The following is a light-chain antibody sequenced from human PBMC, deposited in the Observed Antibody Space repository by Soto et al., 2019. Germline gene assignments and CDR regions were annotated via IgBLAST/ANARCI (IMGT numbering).Light chain of an antibody. CDR3: RQDKSYQWT. Sequence: DIQMTQAPSTLSASLGDRATITCRASQSISSLLAWYQQNRGKAPKLLIYKAPSLESGVTSRFSGSGHVTEVTLTISILQYDEIASYYYRQDKSYQWTFDQGTKVEI. CDR1: QSISSL. CDR2: KAP. J-gene: IGKJ1*01. V-gene: IGKV1-5*03.